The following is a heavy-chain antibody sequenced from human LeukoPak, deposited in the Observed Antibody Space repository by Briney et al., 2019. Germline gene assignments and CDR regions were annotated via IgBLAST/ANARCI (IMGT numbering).Heavy chain of an antibody. D-gene: IGHD6-19*01. CDR2: IYYSGST. Sequence: PSETLSFTCTVSGGSISSSSYYWGWIRQPPGKGLEWIGSIYYSGSTYYNPSLKSRVTISVDTSKNQFSLKLSSVTAADTAVYYCARLSQWLATNGRDYWGQGTLVTVSS. CDR3: ARLSQWLATNGRDY. J-gene: IGHJ4*02. V-gene: IGHV4-39*01. CDR1: GGSISSSSYY.